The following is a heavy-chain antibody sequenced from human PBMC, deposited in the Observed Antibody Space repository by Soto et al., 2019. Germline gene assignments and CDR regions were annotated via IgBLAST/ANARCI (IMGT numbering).Heavy chain of an antibody. CDR2: IKTDGSST. J-gene: IGHJ4*02. Sequence: EVQLVESGGGLVQPGGSLRLSCAASGFSFRNYWIHWVRQAPGKGLVWVSRIKTDGSSTDYAASVKGRFTISRDNAKNTLYLQMNSLTAEDTAVYYCAKREGNTYGLFHWGQGTLVTVSS. V-gene: IGHV3-74*01. CDR3: AKREGNTYGLFH. CDR1: GFSFRNYW. D-gene: IGHD5-18*01.